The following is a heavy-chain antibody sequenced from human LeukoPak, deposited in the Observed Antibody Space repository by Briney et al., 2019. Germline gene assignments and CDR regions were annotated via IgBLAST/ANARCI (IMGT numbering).Heavy chain of an antibody. CDR1: GGSISSGSYY. V-gene: IGHV4-61*02. D-gene: IGHD3-22*01. J-gene: IGHJ4*02. Sequence: KTSQTLSLTCTVSGGSISSGSYYWSWIRQPAGKGLEWIGRIYTSGSTNYNPALQSRITITVEKAKNQFALKLSSVAAADTAVYYCARWTYYYDSSGYFDYWGQGTLVTVSS. CDR2: IYTSGST. CDR3: ARWTYYYDSSGYFDY.